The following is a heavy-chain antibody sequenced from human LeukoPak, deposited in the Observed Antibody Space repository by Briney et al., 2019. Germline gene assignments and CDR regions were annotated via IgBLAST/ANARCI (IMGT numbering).Heavy chain of an antibody. Sequence: ASVKVSCKASGNTFSNYHINWVRQATRQGLEWMGWMDPKSGNTGYAQKFQGRVTMTRDTSISTAYMELSSLRSGDTAVYYCARPLYCSNGICANWFDPWGQGTLVTVSS. J-gene: IGHJ5*02. CDR1: GNTFSNYH. CDR3: ARPLYCSNGICANWFDP. CDR2: MDPKSGNT. D-gene: IGHD2-8*01. V-gene: IGHV1-8*01.